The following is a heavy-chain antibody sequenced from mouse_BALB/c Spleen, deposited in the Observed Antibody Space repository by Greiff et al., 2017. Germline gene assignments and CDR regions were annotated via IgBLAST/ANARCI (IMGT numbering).Heavy chain of an antibody. D-gene: IGHD2-3*01. CDR3: AREGDGYYVYFDY. CDR2: IDPANGNT. J-gene: IGHJ2*01. Sequence: EVQLQQSGAELVKPGASVKLSCTASGFNIKDTYMHWVKQRPEQGLEWIGRIDPANGNTKYDPKFQGKATITADTSSNTAYLQLSSLTSEDTAVYYCAREGDGYYVYFDYWGQGTTLTVSS. V-gene: IGHV14-3*02. CDR1: GFNIKDTY.